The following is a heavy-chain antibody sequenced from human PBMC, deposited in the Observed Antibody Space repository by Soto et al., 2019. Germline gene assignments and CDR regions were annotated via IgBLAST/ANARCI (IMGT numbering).Heavy chain of an antibody. Sequence: QVQLQQWGAGLLKPSETLSLTCAVYGGSFSGYYWSWIRQPPGKGLEWIGEINHSGSTNYNPSLKSRVTISVDTSKNQFSLKLSSVPAADTAVYYCARGLYYYDSSGYPYYFDYWGQGTLVTVSS. CDR1: GGSFSGYY. CDR2: INHSGST. J-gene: IGHJ4*02. CDR3: ARGLYYYDSSGYPYYFDY. D-gene: IGHD3-22*01. V-gene: IGHV4-34*01.